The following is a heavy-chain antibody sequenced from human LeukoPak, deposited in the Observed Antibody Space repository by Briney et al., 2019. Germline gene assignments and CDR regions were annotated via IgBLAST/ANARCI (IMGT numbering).Heavy chain of an antibody. CDR3: AKDRVYCSGGSCPPDYGMDV. Sequence: HSGGSLRLSCAASGFTFSNYAMSCVRQAPGKGLEWVSAISGSGGSTYYADSVKGRFTISRDNSKNTLYLQMNSLRAEDTAVYYCAKDRVYCSGGSCPPDYGMDVWGKGTTVTVSS. V-gene: IGHV3-23*01. CDR2: ISGSGGST. CDR1: GFTFSNYA. J-gene: IGHJ6*04. D-gene: IGHD2-15*01.